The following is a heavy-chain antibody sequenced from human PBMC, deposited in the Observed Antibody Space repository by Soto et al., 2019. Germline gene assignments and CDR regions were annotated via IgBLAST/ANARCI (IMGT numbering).Heavy chain of an antibody. V-gene: IGHV4-39*01. Sequence: PSETLSLTCTVSGGCISSSSYYWGWIRQPPGKGLEWIGNIYYSGSTYYNPPLKSRVTISVDTSKNQFSLKLSSVTAADTAVYYCMLGSGWKDFDYWGQGTLVTVSS. D-gene: IGHD3-22*01. CDR1: GGCISSSSYY. J-gene: IGHJ4*02. CDR2: IYYSGST. CDR3: MLGSGWKDFDY.